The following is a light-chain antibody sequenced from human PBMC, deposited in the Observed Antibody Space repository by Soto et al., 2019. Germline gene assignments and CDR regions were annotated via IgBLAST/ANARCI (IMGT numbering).Light chain of an antibody. CDR1: QGVGRS. J-gene: IGKJ4*01. CDR3: QQGDSLPLT. Sequence: DIQMTQSPSYVSASVGDRVTITCRASQGVGRSLVWYQQKPREAPTLLIYDASSLQSGVPSRFIGSGSGTYFALTISSLHPEDFGTYYCQQGDSLPLTFGGGTNVEIK. CDR2: DAS. V-gene: IGKV1-12*01.